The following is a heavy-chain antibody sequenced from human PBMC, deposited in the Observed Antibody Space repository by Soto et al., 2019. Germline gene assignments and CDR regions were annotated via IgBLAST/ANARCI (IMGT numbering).Heavy chain of an antibody. CDR2: IEQNGGER. Sequence: DVQLVESGGGLVQPGGSLRLSCEASEYTFSSLWMNWVRQAPGKGLEWVAIIEQNGGERNYLDSVKGRFTISRDNAKKSVYLQMNSLRAEDTALYYCVGGYGWLPDYWGQGTLVIVSS. D-gene: IGHD6-19*01. CDR3: VGGYGWLPDY. CDR1: EYTFSSLW. J-gene: IGHJ4*02. V-gene: IGHV3-7*05.